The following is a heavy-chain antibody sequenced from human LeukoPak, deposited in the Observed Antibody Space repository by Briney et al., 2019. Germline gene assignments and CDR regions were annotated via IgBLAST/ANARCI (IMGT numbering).Heavy chain of an antibody. CDR1: GLTFSSYA. V-gene: IGHV3-48*02. Sequence: GGSLRLSCAASGLTFSSYAMSWVRQAPGKGLEWVSYISSSTNTIYYADSVKGRFTISRDNAKNSLFLQMNSLRDEDTAVYYCALLQTRKNPFDIWGQGTMVTVSS. CDR3: ALLQTRKNPFDI. CDR2: ISSSTNTI. D-gene: IGHD2-15*01. J-gene: IGHJ3*02.